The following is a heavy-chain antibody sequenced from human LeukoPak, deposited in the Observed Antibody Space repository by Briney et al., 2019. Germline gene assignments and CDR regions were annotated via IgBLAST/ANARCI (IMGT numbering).Heavy chain of an antibody. CDR1: GFTSSSYA. V-gene: IGHV3-30-3*01. CDR3: ARARASGRSGFDY. J-gene: IGHJ4*02. CDR2: ISYDGSNK. D-gene: IGHD2-15*01. Sequence: GRSLRLSCAASGFTSSSYAMHWVRQAPGKGLEWVAVISYDGSNKYYADSVKGRFTISRDNSKNTLYLQMNSLRAEDTAVYYCARARASGRSGFDYWGQGTLVTVSS.